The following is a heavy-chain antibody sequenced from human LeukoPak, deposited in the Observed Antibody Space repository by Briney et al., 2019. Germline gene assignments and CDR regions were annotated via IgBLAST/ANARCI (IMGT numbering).Heavy chain of an antibody. CDR3: ARDRNLYSGSYGS. CDR2: IDPDSGGT. CDR1: GYTFSADR. J-gene: IGHJ5*02. D-gene: IGHD1-26*01. V-gene: IGHV1-2*06. Sequence: ASVKVSCKASGYTFSADRMHWVRQAPGQGLEWMGRIDPDSGGTDYALKFQGRVTMTGDMYISTAYMELSGLTSADTAVYYCARDRNLYSGSYGSWGQGTLVTVSS.